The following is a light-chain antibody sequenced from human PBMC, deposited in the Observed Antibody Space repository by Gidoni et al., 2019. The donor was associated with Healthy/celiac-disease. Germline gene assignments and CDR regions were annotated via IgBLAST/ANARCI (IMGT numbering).Light chain of an antibody. CDR3: QQFHSYSYT. CDR1: QSISDW. V-gene: IGKV1-5*03. CDR2: KAS. J-gene: IGKJ2*01. Sequence: DIQMTQSPSTLSASVGDRVTITCRASQSISDWLAWYQQKPGKAPKLLIYKASSLESGVPSRFSGSGSGTEFTRTISSLQPDDFATYFCQQFHSYSYTFGQGTKLEIK.